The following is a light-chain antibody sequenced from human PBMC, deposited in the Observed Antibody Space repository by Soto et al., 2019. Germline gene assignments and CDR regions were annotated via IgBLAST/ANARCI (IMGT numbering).Light chain of an antibody. CDR1: SSDVGGYDY. Sequence: QSALTQPASVSGSPGQSITISCTGTSSDVGGYDYVSWYQQHPGKAPKLLFYDVTNRPSGVFNRFSGSKSGNTASLTISGLQAEDEADYYCISYASINAYVFGTGTKVTVL. CDR3: ISYASINAYV. J-gene: IGLJ1*01. CDR2: DVT. V-gene: IGLV2-14*01.